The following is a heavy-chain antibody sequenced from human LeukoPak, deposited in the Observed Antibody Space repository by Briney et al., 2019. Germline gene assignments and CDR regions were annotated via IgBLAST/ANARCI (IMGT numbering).Heavy chain of an antibody. CDR1: GGSISSSSYY. CDR2: IYYSGST. Sequence: PSETLFLTCTVSGGSISSSSYYWGWIRQPPGKGLEWIGSIYYSGSTYYNPSLKSRVTISVDTSKNQFSLKLSSVTAVDTAVYYCASSGYPSEYFDYWGQGTLVTVSS. V-gene: IGHV4-39*07. J-gene: IGHJ4*02. CDR3: ASSGYPSEYFDY. D-gene: IGHD6-19*01.